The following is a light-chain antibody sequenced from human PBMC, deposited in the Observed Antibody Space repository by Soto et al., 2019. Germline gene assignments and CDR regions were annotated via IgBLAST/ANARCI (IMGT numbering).Light chain of an antibody. CDR1: QGIKW. CDR2: AAS. CDR3: QQANSFPLT. V-gene: IGKV1-12*01. Sequence: DIQMTQSPSSVSASVGDKVTITCRASQGIKWLAWYQQRPGKAPNLLIYAASTLQSGVPSRFSGSGSGTDFTLTISSLQPEDSATYYCQQANSFPLTFGGGTKVEIK. J-gene: IGKJ4*01.